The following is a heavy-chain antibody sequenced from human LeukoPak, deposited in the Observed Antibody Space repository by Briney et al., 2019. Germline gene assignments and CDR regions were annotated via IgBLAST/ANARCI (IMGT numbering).Heavy chain of an antibody. J-gene: IGHJ6*02. Sequence: GGSLRLSCAASGFTFSSYEMNWVRQAPGKGLEWVSYISSSGMTIYYADSVKGRFTISRDNAKNSLYLQMNSLRAEDTAVYYCARGKVGATHYYGMDVWGQGTTVTVSS. CDR3: ARGKVGATHYYGMDV. CDR2: ISSSGMTI. D-gene: IGHD1-26*01. V-gene: IGHV3-48*03. CDR1: GFTFSSYE.